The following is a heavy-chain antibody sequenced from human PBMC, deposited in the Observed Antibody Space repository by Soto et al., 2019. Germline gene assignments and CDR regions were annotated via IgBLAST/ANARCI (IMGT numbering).Heavy chain of an antibody. Sequence: GESLKISCKGSGYSFTSYWISWVRQMPGKGLEWMGRIDPSDSYTNYSPSFQGHVTISADKSISTAYLQWSSLKASDTAMYYFARPWTPTYYYDSSGYWAEGYWGQGTLVTVSS. D-gene: IGHD3-22*01. CDR1: GYSFTSYW. CDR3: ARPWTPTYYYDSSGYWAEGY. J-gene: IGHJ4*02. V-gene: IGHV5-10-1*01. CDR2: IDPSDSYT.